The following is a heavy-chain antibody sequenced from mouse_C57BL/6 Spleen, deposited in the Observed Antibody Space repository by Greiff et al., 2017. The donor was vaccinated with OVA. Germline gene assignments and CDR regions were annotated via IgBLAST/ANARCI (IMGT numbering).Heavy chain of an antibody. CDR2: INPKNGGT. Sequence: EVQLQQSGPELVKPGASVKISCKASGYTFTDYYMNWVKQSHGKSLEWIGDINPKNGGTSYNQKFKGKATLTVDKSSSTAYMELRSLTSEDTAVDYCARRGSSYYYSSRHWYFDVWGTGTTVTVSS. J-gene: IGHJ1*03. V-gene: IGHV1-26*01. D-gene: IGHD1-1*01. CDR3: ARRGSSYYYSSRHWYFDV. CDR1: GYTFTDYY.